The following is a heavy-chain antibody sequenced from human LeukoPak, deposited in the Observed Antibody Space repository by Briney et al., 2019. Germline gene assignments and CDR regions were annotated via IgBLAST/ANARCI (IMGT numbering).Heavy chain of an antibody. J-gene: IGHJ5*02. CDR2: ISSSSNYI. D-gene: IGHD3-22*01. V-gene: IGHV3-21*01. CDR3: ARQPLVLASFDL. CDR1: GFTFSRNT. Sequence: GGSLRLSCAAWGFTFSRNTMKGVRQARGKGGEGGASISSSSNYINYADSVKGRFTISRDNAKNTLYLQMDTLRAADTAVYYCARQPLVLASFDLWGQGTLVTVSS.